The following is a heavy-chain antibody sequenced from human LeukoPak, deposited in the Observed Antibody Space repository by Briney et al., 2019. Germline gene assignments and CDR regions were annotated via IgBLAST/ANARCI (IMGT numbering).Heavy chain of an antibody. V-gene: IGHV3-74*01. CDR1: GFTFSSYW. D-gene: IGHD3-10*01. CDR3: AKDGSGDNWFDP. Sequence: GGSLRLSCAASGFTFSSYWMHWVRQAPGKGLVWVSRINSDGSSTSYADSVKGRFTISRDNAKNTLYLQMNSLRAEDTAVYYCAKDGSGDNWFDPWGQGTLVTVSS. CDR2: INSDGSST. J-gene: IGHJ5*02.